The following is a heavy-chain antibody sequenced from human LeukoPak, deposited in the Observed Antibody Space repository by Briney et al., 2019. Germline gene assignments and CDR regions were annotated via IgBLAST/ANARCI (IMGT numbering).Heavy chain of an antibody. CDR2: IYSGGNT. J-gene: IGHJ6*02. V-gene: IGHV3-66*01. D-gene: IGHD5-18*01. Sequence: GGSLRLSRAASGFTFSNYWMHWVRQAPGKGLVWVSVIYSGGNTYYAESVKGRFTLSRDDSKNTLCLQMNSLRAEDTAVYYCARLRDTAYHYYGMDVWGQGTTVTVSS. CDR3: ARLRDTAYHYYGMDV. CDR1: GFTFSNYW.